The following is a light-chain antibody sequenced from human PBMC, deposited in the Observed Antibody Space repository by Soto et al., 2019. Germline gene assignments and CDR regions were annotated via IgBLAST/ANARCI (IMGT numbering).Light chain of an antibody. CDR1: RSDVGGYNY. J-gene: IGLJ2*01. CDR3: CSYGGNYSWL. CDR2: DVT. Sequence: QSVLTQPRSVSGSPGQSVTISCTGTRSDVGGYNYVSWFQQHPGKAPKLMIYDVTKRPSGVPDRFSGSKSGNTASLTISGLQAEDEADYYCCSYGGNYSWLFGGGTKVTVL. V-gene: IGLV2-11*01.